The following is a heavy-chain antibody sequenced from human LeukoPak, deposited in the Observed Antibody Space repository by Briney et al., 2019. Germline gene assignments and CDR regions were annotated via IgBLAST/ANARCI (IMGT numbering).Heavy chain of an antibody. J-gene: IGHJ4*02. CDR2: ISTYDGNT. V-gene: IGHV1-18*04. Sequence: ASVKVSCKASGYSFTSYGISWVRQAPGQGLEWMGWISTYDGNTNYAQRVQDRLTMTTDSSTSTAYMELRSLRSDDTAVYYCAKLGATVGYSPIGYWGQGTLVTVSS. D-gene: IGHD1-26*01. CDR1: GYSFTSYG. CDR3: AKLGATVGYSPIGY.